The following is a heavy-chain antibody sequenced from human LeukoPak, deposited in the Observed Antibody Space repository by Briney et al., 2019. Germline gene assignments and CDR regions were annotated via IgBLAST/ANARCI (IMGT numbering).Heavy chain of an antibody. CDR1: GGSISPLY. Sequence: SETLSLTCTVSGGSISPLYWSWIRQPPGKGLEFIGYIYYSGTTNYNPSLKSRVTLSVDTSKNQFSLKLSSVTAADTAVYYCARGGVAAKYYFDSWGQGTLVTVSS. J-gene: IGHJ4*02. D-gene: IGHD3-10*01. CDR2: IYYSGTT. CDR3: ARGGVAAKYYFDS. V-gene: IGHV4-59*11.